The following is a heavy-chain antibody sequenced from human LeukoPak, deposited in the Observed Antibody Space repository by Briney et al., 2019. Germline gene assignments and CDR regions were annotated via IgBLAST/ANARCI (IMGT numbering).Heavy chain of an antibody. J-gene: IGHJ4*02. D-gene: IGHD2/OR15-2a*01. Sequence: ASVKVSCKASGYTFTDYYMHWVRQAPGQGLEWMGWINPNSGGTNYAQKFQGRVTMTRGTSITTAYMELNRLTSDDTAVYYCARATNSPYFDYWGQGTLVTVSS. V-gene: IGHV1-2*02. CDR1: GYTFTDYY. CDR2: INPNSGGT. CDR3: ARATNSPYFDY.